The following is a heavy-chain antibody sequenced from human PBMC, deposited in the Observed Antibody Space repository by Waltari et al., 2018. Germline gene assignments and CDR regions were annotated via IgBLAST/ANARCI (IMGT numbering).Heavy chain of an antibody. Sequence: EVQLVQSGAGVKQPGESLKISCKVFGYTFTTDCIARVRQMPGKSLEYVGIIHPGDSETRYNPAFQGQVIISVDRSLSTAFLQWTSVRASDTAMYYCARRGDGSRSWSLDYWGQGTLVTVSS. CDR3: ARRGDGSRSWSLDY. CDR2: IHPGDSET. V-gene: IGHV5-51*01. D-gene: IGHD3-10*01. J-gene: IGHJ4*02. CDR1: GYTFTTDC.